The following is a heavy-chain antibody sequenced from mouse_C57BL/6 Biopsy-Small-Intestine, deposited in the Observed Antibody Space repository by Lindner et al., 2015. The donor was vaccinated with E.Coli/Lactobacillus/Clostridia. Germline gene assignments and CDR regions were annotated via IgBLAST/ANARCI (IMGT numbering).Heavy chain of an antibody. Sequence: VQLQESGPDLVKPGASVKMSCKASGYTFTDYNIHWVRQSHGKSLEWIGNINPNNGDTNYNQKFKGKATMTVNKSSSTAYMELRSLTSEDSAVHYCASGYGNSLYAMDYWGQGTSVTVSS. J-gene: IGHJ4*01. D-gene: IGHD2-1*01. CDR2: INPNNGDT. CDR3: ASGYGNSLYAMDY. CDR1: GYTFTDYN. V-gene: IGHV1-22*01.